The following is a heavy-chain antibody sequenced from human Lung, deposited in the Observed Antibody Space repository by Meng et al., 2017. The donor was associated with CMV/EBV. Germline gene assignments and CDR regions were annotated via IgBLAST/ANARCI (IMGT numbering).Heavy chain of an antibody. CDR3: AREEEGRFDSCDV. V-gene: IGHV3-30*04. CDR2: ISYGGNNK. CDR1: GFTFSTYD. J-gene: IGHJ3*01. D-gene: IGHD3-3*01. Sequence: SCTASGFTFSTYDMHWVRQAPGKGLEWVAFISYGGNNKYYADTVKGRFTISRDDSKNTLYLQVSSLRTEDTAVYYCAREEEGRFDSCDVWGQGTLVTVSS.